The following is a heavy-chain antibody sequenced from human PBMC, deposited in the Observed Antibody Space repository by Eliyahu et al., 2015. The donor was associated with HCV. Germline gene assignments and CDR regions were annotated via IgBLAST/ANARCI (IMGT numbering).Heavy chain of an antibody. D-gene: IGHD3-16*01. CDR3: GRDGGLYYYDY. CDR1: GYRFTDHY. CDR2: VNPKSGGA. J-gene: IGHJ4*02. V-gene: IGHV1-2*02. Sequence: QVQLVQSGAEVKKPGASVKVSCKASGYRFTDHYIHWVRPAPGQGLEWMGWVNPKSGGANYAQKFQGRVTMTSDTSVSTAYMELSSLRSDDTAVYYCGRDGGLYYYDYWGQGSLVTVSS.